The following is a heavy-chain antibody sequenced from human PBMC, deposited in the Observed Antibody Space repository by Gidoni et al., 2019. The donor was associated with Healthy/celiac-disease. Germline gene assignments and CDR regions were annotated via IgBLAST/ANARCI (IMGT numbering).Heavy chain of an antibody. V-gene: IGHV3-9*01. Sequence: EVQLVESGGGLVQPGRSLRLSCAASGFTFDDYAMHWVRQAPGKGLEWVSGISWNSGSIGYADSVKGRFTISRDNAKNSLYLQMNSLRAEDTALYYCAKDYGSGSPTDAFDIWGQGTMVTVSS. CDR3: AKDYGSGSPTDAFDI. CDR2: ISWNSGSI. J-gene: IGHJ3*02. D-gene: IGHD3-10*01. CDR1: GFTFDDYA.